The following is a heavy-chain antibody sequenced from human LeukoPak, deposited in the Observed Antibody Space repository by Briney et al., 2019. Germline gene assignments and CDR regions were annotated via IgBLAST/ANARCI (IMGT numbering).Heavy chain of an antibody. CDR3: ARARHYYGSGRRAFDI. D-gene: IGHD3-10*01. CDR2: IIPIFGTA. CDR1: GGTFSSYA. V-gene: IGHV1-69*13. Sequence: SVKVSCKASGGTFSSYAIGWVRQAPGQGLEWMGGIIPIFGTANYAQKFQGRVTITADESTSTAYMELSSLRSEDTAVYYCARARHYYGSGRRAFDIWGQGTMVTVSS. J-gene: IGHJ3*02.